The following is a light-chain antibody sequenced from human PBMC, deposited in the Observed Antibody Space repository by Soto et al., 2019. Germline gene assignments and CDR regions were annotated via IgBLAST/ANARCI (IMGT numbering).Light chain of an antibody. V-gene: IGLV2-14*01. Sequence: QSALTQPASVSGSPGQSITLSCTGTSSDIGGYDYVSWYQRHPGKAPKLIIYDVNNRPSGVSNRFSGSQSGNTASLTISGLQAECEAEYYCTSYASGSSHVVFGGGTKLTVL. J-gene: IGLJ2*01. CDR2: DVN. CDR3: TSYASGSSHVV. CDR1: SSDIGGYDY.